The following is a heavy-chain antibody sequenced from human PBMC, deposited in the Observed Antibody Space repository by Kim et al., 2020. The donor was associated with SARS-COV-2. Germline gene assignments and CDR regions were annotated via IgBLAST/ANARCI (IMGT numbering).Heavy chain of an antibody. CDR2: ISAYNGNT. J-gene: IGHJ3*02. CDR3: ARDTDIVVVVAATRGAFDI. D-gene: IGHD2-15*01. V-gene: IGHV1-18*01. Sequence: ASVKVSCKASGYTFTSYGISWVRQAPGQGLEWMGWISAYNGNTNYAQKLQGRVTMTTDTSTSTAYMELRSLRSDDTAVYYCARDTDIVVVVAATRGAFDIWGQRTMVTVSS. CDR1: GYTFTSYG.